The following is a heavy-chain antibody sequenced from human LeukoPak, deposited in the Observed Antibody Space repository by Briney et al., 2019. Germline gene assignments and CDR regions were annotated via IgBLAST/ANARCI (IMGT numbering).Heavy chain of an antibody. D-gene: IGHD5-24*01. J-gene: IGHJ6*03. CDR1: GGSISTYY. V-gene: IGHV4-59*12. Sequence: SETLSLTCTVSGGSISTYYWNWLRQPPGKGLEWIGYIYYSETTNSKPSLKSRATISLDTYKNQFSLKLSSVTAADTAVHYCARGLRNGYTRGYYMDVWGKGTTVTVSS. CDR3: ARGLRNGYTRGYYMDV. CDR2: IYYSETT.